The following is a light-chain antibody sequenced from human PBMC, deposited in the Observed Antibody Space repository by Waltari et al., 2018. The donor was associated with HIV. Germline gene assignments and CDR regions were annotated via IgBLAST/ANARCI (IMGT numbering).Light chain of an antibody. J-gene: IGKJ4*01. CDR2: ATS. Sequence: IQMAQSPASLSASIGDRVTITCRSSRAIGRSLAGFQQKPGQSPIALIYATSILHTGVPARFNGSRSGTEFALTIANLEAADFGTYYCQQDDDLPRTFGGGT. CDR3: QQDDDLPRT. V-gene: IGKV1-16*01. CDR1: RAIGRS.